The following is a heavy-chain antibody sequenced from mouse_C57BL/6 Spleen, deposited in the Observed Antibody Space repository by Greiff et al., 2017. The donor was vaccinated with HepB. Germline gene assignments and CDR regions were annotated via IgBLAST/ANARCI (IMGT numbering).Heavy chain of an antibody. J-gene: IGHJ1*03. Sequence: VKLMESGPGLVAPSQSLSITCTVSGFSLTSYGVHWVRQPPGKGLEWLVVIWSDGSTTYNSALKSRLSISKDNSKSQVFLKMNSLQTDDTAMYYCARSYGKGGYFDVWGTGTTVTVSS. CDR2: IWSDGST. CDR3: ARSYGKGGYFDV. CDR1: GFSLTSYG. V-gene: IGHV2-6*03. D-gene: IGHD2-10*02.